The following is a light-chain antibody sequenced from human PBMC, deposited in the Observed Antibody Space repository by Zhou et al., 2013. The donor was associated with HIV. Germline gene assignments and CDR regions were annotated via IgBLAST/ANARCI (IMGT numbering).Light chain of an antibody. CDR2: DAS. CDR1: QDISNY. J-gene: IGKJ2*03. CDR3: QHSFSTPVS. V-gene: IGKV1-39*01. Sequence: DIQMTQSPSSLSASVGDRVTITCQASQDISNYLNWYQQKPGKAPKLLIYDASNLETGVPSRFSGSGSGTDFTLTISSLQPEDFATYYCQHSFSTPVSFGQGTKLEIK.